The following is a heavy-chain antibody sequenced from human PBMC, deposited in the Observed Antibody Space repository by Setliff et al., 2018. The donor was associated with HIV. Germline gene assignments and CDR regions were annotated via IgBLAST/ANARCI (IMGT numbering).Heavy chain of an antibody. CDR2: IYYTGTT. V-gene: IGHV4-31*11. Sequence: SETLCLTCVVSGGSINTGGYYWTWIRQVPGKGLEWIGSIYYTGTTNYNPSLESRLTISIDTSQNHFSLKLTSVTAADTALYFCSRGTYYKGLDPWGQGTLVTVSS. CDR1: GGSINTGGYY. D-gene: IGHD3-10*01. J-gene: IGHJ5*02. CDR3: SRGTYYKGLDP.